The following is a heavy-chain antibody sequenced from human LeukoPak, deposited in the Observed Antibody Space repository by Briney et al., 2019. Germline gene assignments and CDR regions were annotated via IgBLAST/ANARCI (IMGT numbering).Heavy chain of an antibody. CDR2: FEPEDGKI. CDR1: GHTLSELS. V-gene: IGHV1-24*01. CDR3: VANSPYKWKAHDY. D-gene: IGHD1-1*01. J-gene: IGHJ4*02. Sequence: ASVKVSCKVSGHTLSELSMHWVRQAPGKGLEWMGGFEPEDGKIISAQKFQGRVTMTEDTSTDTAYMELSRLTSEDTAIYYCVANSPYKWKAHDYWGQGTLLTVSS.